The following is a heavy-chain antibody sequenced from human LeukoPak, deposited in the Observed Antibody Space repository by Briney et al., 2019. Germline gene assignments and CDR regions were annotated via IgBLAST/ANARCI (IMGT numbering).Heavy chain of an antibody. CDR1: GGSISSSSYY. CDR3: ARQLGEYYYDSSGFRAFDI. Sequence: SETLSLTCTVSGGSISSSSYYWGWIRQPPGKGLEWIGSIYYSGSTYYNPSLKSRVTISVDTSKNQFSLKLSSVTAADTAVYYCARQLGEYYYDSSGFRAFDIWGQGTMVTVSS. V-gene: IGHV4-39*01. J-gene: IGHJ3*02. D-gene: IGHD3-22*01. CDR2: IYYSGST.